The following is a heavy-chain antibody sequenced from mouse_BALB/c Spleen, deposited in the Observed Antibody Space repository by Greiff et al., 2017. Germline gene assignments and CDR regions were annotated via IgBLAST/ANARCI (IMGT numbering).Heavy chain of an antibody. D-gene: IGHD2-14*01. Sequence: VQGVESGPGLVAPSQSLSITCTVSGFSLTSYGVHWVRQSPGKGLEWLGVIWSGGSTDYNAAFISRLSISKDNSKSQVFFKMNSLQADDTAIYYCARNYRYGWYFDVWGAGTTVTVSS. CDR1: GFSLTSYG. V-gene: IGHV2-4-1*01. CDR3: ARNYRYGWYFDV. J-gene: IGHJ1*01. CDR2: IWSGGST.